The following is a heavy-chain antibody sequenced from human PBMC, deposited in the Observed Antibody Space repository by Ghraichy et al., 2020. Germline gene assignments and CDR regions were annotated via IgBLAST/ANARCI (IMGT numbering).Heavy chain of an antibody. CDR1: GGSFSGYY. Sequence: SETLSLTCAVYGGSFSGYYWSWIRQPPGKGLEWIGEINPGGRTENNPSLKSRVSMSVDTSKNQFSVKLTSVTAADTAVYYCATDGTLLRRHGMDVWGKGTKVTVSP. V-gene: IGHV4-34*01. J-gene: IGHJ6*04. D-gene: IGHD1-1*01. CDR2: INPGGRT. CDR3: ATDGTLLRRHGMDV.